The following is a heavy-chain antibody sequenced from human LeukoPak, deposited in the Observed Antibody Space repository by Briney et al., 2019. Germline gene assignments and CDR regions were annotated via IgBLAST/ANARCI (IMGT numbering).Heavy chain of an antibody. J-gene: IGHJ4*02. CDR2: IRYDGSNK. CDR3: TRGDIVVVPSPSDY. D-gene: IGHD2-2*01. V-gene: IGHV3-30*02. CDR1: GFTFSSYA. Sequence: GGSLRLSCAASGFTFSSYAMHWVRQAPGKGLEWVAFIRYDGSNKYYADSVKGRFTISRDNSKNTLYLQMNSLRAEDTAVYYCTRGDIVVVPSPSDYWGQGTLVTVSS.